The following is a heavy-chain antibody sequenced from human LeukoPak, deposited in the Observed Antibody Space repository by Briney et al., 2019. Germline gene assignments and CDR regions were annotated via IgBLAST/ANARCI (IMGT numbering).Heavy chain of an antibody. V-gene: IGHV3-64*01. CDR3: ARESGCDYTFDY. CDR1: GFTFSSYV. D-gene: IGHD4-11*01. Sequence: GGSLRLSCAASGFTFSSYVMYWVRQAPGKGLEYVSAISSNGGSTYYANSVKGRFTISRDNSKNTLYLQMGSLRAEDMAVYYCARESGCDYTFDYWGQGTLVTVSS. CDR2: ISSNGGST. J-gene: IGHJ4*02.